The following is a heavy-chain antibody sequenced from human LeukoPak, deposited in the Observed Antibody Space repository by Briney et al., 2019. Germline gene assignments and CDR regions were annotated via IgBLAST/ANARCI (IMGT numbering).Heavy chain of an antibody. D-gene: IGHD3-10*01. CDR2: INHSGST. Sequence: SDTLPLTCAVYVGSCSNYYWTWLRQPPGKGREWSGEINHSGSTNYNPSLKSRGTTSVETSKNQLSPKLSSFTAADTAVYYFARTSVYYYGSGSYLKRRYNWFDPWGQGTLVTVSS. CDR1: VGSCSNYY. V-gene: IGHV4-34*01. J-gene: IGHJ5*02. CDR3: ARTSVYYYGSGSYLKRRYNWFDP.